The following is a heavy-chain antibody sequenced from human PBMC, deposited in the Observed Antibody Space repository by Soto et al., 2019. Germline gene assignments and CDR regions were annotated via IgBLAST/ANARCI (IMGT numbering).Heavy chain of an antibody. V-gene: IGHV1-3*01. CDR1: GYTFTSYA. D-gene: IGHD2-2*01. J-gene: IGHJ5*02. Sequence: QVQLVQSGAEVKKPGASVKVSCKASGYTFTSYAMHWVRQAPGQRLEWMGWINAGNGNTKYSQKFQGRVTITRDTSASTAYMELSSLRSEDTAVYYCARVEYPLPEGDNRWFDPWGQGTLVTVSS. CDR3: ARVEYPLPEGDNRWFDP. CDR2: INAGNGNT.